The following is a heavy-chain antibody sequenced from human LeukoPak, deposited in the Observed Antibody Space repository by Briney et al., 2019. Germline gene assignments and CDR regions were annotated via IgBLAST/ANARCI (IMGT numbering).Heavy chain of an antibody. J-gene: IGHJ1*01. D-gene: IGHD2-21*02. CDR3: AVAPLLAYCGGDCYPSAEYFQH. CDR2: FDPEDGET. V-gene: IGHV1-24*01. Sequence: APVKVSCKVSGYTLTELSMHWVRQAPGKGLEWMGGFDPEDGETIYAQKFQGRVTMTEDTSTDTAYMELSSLRSEDTAVYYCAVAPLLAYCGGDCYPSAEYFQHWGQGTLVTVSS. CDR1: GYTLTELS.